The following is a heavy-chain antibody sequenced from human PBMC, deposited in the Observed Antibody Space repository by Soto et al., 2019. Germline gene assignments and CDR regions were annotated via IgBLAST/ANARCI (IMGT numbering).Heavy chain of an antibody. CDR1: GFSFGDSY. V-gene: IGHV3-11*05. J-gene: IGHJ4*02. D-gene: IGHD3-22*01. Sequence: QVQLVESGGGLVKPGGSLRLSCAASGFSFGDSYMSWIRQSAGKGLEWLSYISGGSSYTKYAESVKGRFTISRDNARRSLFLQVTGLRADDTAIYYCANTRVADSGYCFDQWGQGNRVTVSS. CDR2: ISGGSSYT. CDR3: ANTRVADSGYCFDQ.